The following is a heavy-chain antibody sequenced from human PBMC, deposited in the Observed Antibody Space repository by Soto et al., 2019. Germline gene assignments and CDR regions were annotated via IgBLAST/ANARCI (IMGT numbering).Heavy chain of an antibody. CDR2: TSYDGSNN. V-gene: IGHV3-33*05. Sequence: QVQLVASGGGVVQPGTSLRLSCVGSGFTFRSYVIHWVRQAPGKGLEWVALTSYDGSNNFYGDSVKGRFTISRDNSRNTVELQMDSLRLEDTSFYYCARLGTTGGLDVWGQGTLVSVAS. D-gene: IGHD3-16*01. CDR1: GFTFRSYV. J-gene: IGHJ4*02. CDR3: ARLGTTGGLDV.